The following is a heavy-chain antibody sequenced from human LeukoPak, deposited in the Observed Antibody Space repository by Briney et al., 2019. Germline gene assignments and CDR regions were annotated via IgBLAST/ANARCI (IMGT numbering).Heavy chain of an antibody. CDR2: ISWDGGST. CDR3: AKADYGGNSGPYYYMDV. CDR1: GFTFDDYA. V-gene: IGHV3-43D*03. D-gene: IGHD4-23*01. J-gene: IGHJ6*03. Sequence: PGGSLGLSCAASGFTFDDYAMHWVRQAPGKGLEWVSLISWDGGSTYYADSVKGRFTISRDNSKNSLYLQMNSLRAEDTALYYCAKADYGGNSGPYYYMDVWGKGTTVTVSS.